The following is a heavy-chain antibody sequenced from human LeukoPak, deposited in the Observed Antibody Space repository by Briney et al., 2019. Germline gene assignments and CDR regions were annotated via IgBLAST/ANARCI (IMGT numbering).Heavy chain of an antibody. CDR1: GYTFTGYY. CDR2: INPNSGGT. Sequence: GASVKVSCKASGYTFTGYYMHWVRQAPGQGLEWMGWINPNSGGTNYAQKFQGRVTMTRDTSISTAYMELSSLGSEDTAVYYCARGPHCSSTSCYSSDFDYWGQGTLVTVSS. D-gene: IGHD2-2*01. CDR3: ARGPHCSSTSCYSSDFDY. V-gene: IGHV1-2*02. J-gene: IGHJ4*02.